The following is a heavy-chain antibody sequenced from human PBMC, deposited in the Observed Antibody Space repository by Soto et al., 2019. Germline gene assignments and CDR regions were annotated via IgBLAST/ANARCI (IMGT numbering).Heavy chain of an antibody. J-gene: IGHJ6*02. Sequence: EVQLEESGGGLVQPGGSLRLSCAASGFTFSGYCMHWVRQAPGKGLVWVSRMKNDASSSTYADSVTVRFTISRDNTKNTLYLQMARLMPENTAVYLCARVYITTKVVKYYSIGVWGQGTPVTVSS. CDR3: ARVYITTKVVKYYSIGV. CDR2: MKNDASSS. D-gene: IGHD2-2*01. CDR1: GFTFSGYC. V-gene: IGHV3-74*01.